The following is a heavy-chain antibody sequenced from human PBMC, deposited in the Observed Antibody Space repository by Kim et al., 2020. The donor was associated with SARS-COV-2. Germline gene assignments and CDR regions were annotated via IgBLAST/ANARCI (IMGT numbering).Heavy chain of an antibody. Sequence: HADSATGRFTISRDNSKNTLYLQMNSLRAEDTAVYYCARGGSYYYYGMDVWGQGTTVTVSS. D-gene: IGHD3-16*01. J-gene: IGHJ6*02. CDR3: ARGGSYYYYGMDV. V-gene: IGHV3-53*01.